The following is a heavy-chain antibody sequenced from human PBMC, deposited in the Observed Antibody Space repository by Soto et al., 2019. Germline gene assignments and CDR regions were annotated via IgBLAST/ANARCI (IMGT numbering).Heavy chain of an antibody. Sequence: SETLSLTCTVSGGSISGGDYYWSWICQPPGKGLEWIGYIYYSGSTYYNPSLKSRVTISVDTSKNQFSLKLSSVAAADTAVYYCASVGRPTVVTLDYWGQGTLVTVSS. CDR2: IYYSGST. CDR1: GGSISGGDYY. J-gene: IGHJ4*02. CDR3: ASVGRPTVVTLDY. D-gene: IGHD4-17*01. V-gene: IGHV4-30-4*01.